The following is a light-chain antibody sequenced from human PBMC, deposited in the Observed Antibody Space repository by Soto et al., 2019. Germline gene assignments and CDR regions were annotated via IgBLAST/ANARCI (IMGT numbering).Light chain of an antibody. CDR1: SSDVGIDKL. J-gene: IGLJ3*02. CDR3: CSYAGSTTWV. Sequence: QSVLTQPASVSGSPGQSITISCTGTSSDVGIDKLVSWYQQHPGRAPKIMIYEAFKRPSGVSNRFSGSKSGNTASLTISGLRAEDEADYYCCSYAGSTTWVFGGGTKVTVL. CDR2: EAF. V-gene: IGLV2-23*01.